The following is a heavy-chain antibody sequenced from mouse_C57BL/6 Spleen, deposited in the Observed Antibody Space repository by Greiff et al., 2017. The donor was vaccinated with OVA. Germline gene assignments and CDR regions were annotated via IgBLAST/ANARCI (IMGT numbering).Heavy chain of an antibody. J-gene: IGHJ4*01. V-gene: IGHV1-15*01. CDR1: GYTFTDYE. D-gene: IGHD2-5*01. CDR3: TRDSNYVNYYAMDY. Sequence: VQLQQSGAELVRPGASVTLSCKASGYTFTDYEMHWVKQTPVHGLEWIGAIDPETGGTAYNQKFKGKAILTADKSSSTAYMELRSLTSEDSAVYYCTRDSNYVNYYAMDYWGQGTSVTVSS. CDR2: IDPETGGT.